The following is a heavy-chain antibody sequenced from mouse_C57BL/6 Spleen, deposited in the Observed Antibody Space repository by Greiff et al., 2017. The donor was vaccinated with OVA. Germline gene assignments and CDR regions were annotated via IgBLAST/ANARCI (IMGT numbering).Heavy chain of an antibody. CDR3: ARHYYGSSYWYFDV. V-gene: IGHV2-6-1*01. J-gene: IGHJ1*03. CDR2: IWSDGST. CDR1: GFSLTSYG. D-gene: IGHD1-1*01. Sequence: VKLQESGPGLVAPSQSLSITCTVSGFSLTSYGVHWVRQPPGQGLEWLVVIWSDGSTTYNSALKSRLSISKDNSKSQVFLKMNSLQTDDTAMYYCARHYYGSSYWYFDVWGTGTTVTVSS.